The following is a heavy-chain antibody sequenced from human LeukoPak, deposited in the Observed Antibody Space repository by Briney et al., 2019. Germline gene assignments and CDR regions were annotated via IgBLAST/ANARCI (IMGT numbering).Heavy chain of an antibody. V-gene: IGHV4-34*01. Sequence: PSETLSLTCAAYVGSFSGYYWSWIRQPPGKGLEWIGEINHRGSTNYNPSLKSRVTISVDTSKNQFSLKLSSVTAADTAVYFCARGLWYSGSNYGAFDIWGQGTMVTVSS. J-gene: IGHJ3*02. CDR3: ARGLWYSGSNYGAFDI. CDR2: INHRGST. D-gene: IGHD1-26*01. CDR1: VGSFSGYY.